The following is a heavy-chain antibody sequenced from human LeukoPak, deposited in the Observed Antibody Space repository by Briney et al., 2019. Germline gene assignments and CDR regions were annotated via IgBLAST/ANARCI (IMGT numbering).Heavy chain of an antibody. J-gene: IGHJ3*02. CDR2: IIPIFGTA. V-gene: IGHV1-69*13. CDR3: ARGPSSGAFDI. Sequence: SVKVSCKASGYTFTSYYMHWVRQAPGQGLEWMGGIIPIFGTANYAQKFQGRVTITADESTSTAYMELSSLRSEDTAVYYCARGPSSGAFDIWGQGTMVTVSS. CDR1: GYTFTSYY.